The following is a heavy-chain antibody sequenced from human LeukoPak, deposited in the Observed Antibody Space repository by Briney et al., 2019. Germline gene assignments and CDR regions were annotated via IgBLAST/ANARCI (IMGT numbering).Heavy chain of an antibody. Sequence: PGGSLRLSCAASGFTFSSYAMSWVRQAPGKGLEWVSAISGSGDSTYYADSVKGRFTISRDNSKNTLYLQMNSLRAEDTAVYYCARGRKYTSGYRVTELGSGYSDYWGQGTLVTVSS. CDR3: ARGRKYTSGYRVTELGSGYSDY. CDR1: GFTFSSYA. J-gene: IGHJ4*02. CDR2: ISGSGDST. D-gene: IGHD5-18*01. V-gene: IGHV3-23*01.